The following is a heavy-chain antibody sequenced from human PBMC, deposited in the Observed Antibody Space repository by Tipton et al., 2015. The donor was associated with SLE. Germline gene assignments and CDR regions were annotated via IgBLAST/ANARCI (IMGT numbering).Heavy chain of an antibody. CDR2: INHSGSA. Sequence: TLSLTCDVDGGSFSGYYWTWIRQAPGKGLEWIGEINHSGSANYNSALKSRVTISVDSSKNQFSVRVTSVTAADTAVYYCARGGYGDPGHSYFDYWGQGTLVTVSS. CDR3: ARGGYGDPGHSYFDY. D-gene: IGHD4-17*01. CDR1: GGSFSGYY. V-gene: IGHV4-34*01. J-gene: IGHJ4*02.